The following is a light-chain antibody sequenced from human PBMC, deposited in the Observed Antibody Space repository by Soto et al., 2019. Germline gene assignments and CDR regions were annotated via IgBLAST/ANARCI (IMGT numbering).Light chain of an antibody. CDR3: QSYDSRLSSVV. CDR2: VNS. Sequence: QSVLTQPPSVSGAPGQRVTISCTGSSSNIGAGYDVHWYQQLPGTAPKLLIYVNSNRPSGVHDRFSGSKSGTSASLAITGLQAEDEADYYCQSYDSRLSSVVFGGGTKLTVL. J-gene: IGLJ2*01. CDR1: SSNIGAGYD. V-gene: IGLV1-40*01.